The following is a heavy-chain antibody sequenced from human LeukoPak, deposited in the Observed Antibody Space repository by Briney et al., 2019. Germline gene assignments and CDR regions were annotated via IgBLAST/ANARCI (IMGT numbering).Heavy chain of an antibody. V-gene: IGHV3-33*01. D-gene: IGHD2-15*01. CDR1: GFTFSSYG. CDR2: IWYDGSNK. CDR3: ARDRGFVGYYGMDV. J-gene: IGHJ6*02. Sequence: GGSLRLSCAASGFTFSSYGMHWVRQAPGKGLEWVAVIWYDGSNKYYADSVKGRFTISRDNSKNTLYLQMNSLRAEDTAVYYCARDRGFVGYYGMDVWGQGTTVTVSS.